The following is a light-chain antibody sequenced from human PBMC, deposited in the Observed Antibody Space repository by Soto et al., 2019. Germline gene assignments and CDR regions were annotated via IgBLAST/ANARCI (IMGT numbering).Light chain of an antibody. Sequence: QAVVTQPPSASGTPGQRVTISCSGSSSNIGSSTVNWYQQLPGTAPKLLIYADDQRPSGVPDRFSGSKSGTSASLAISGLQSEDEADYYCATWDDSQGVFGGGTQLTVL. CDR2: ADD. CDR1: SSNIGSST. CDR3: ATWDDSQGV. J-gene: IGLJ3*02. V-gene: IGLV1-44*01.